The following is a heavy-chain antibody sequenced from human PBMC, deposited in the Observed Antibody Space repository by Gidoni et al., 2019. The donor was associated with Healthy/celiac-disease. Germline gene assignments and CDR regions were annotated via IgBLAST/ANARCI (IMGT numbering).Heavy chain of an antibody. CDR3: ARSTPRRGYSYGHDYFDY. CDR2: IHTSGST. D-gene: IGHD5-18*01. Sequence: QVQLQESGPGLVKPSQTLSLTCTVSGGSISSGSYSWSWIRQPAGKGLEWIGRIHTSGSTNYNPSLKSRVTISVDTSKNQFSLKLSSVTAADTAVYYCARSTPRRGYSYGHDYFDYWGQGTLVTVSS. J-gene: IGHJ4*02. V-gene: IGHV4-61*02. CDR1: GGSISSGSYS.